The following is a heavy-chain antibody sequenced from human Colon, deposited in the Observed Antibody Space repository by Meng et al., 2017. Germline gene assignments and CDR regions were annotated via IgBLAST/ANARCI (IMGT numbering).Heavy chain of an antibody. D-gene: IGHD7-27*01. Sequence: QITLKESGPTLVKPTQTLPLTCTIPGFALSGVTVAWIRQPPGKALECLAVIYWDDDKRYRPSLESRLTITKDTSKNQVVLTMTNVDPVDTATYYCARARELWGRPLPSPFDYWGPGTLVTVSS. CDR3: ARARELWGRPLPSPFDY. CDR1: GFALSGVT. J-gene: IGHJ4*02. CDR2: IYWDDDK. V-gene: IGHV2-5*02.